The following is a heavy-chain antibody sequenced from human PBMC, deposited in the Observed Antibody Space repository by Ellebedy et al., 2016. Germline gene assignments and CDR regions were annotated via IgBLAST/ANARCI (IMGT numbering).Heavy chain of an antibody. D-gene: IGHD5-18*01. CDR2: IWYDGSKK. V-gene: IGHV3-33*08. CDR3: ARDSRYSYGYFDY. J-gene: IGHJ4*02. CDR1: GFTFSRNG. Sequence: GGSLRLSCTASGFTFSRNGMHWVRQAPGKGLEWVAVIWYDGSKKYYADSVKGRFTISRDNSKNTLYLQMNSLRPDDTAVYYCARDSRYSYGYFDYWGQGTLVTVSS.